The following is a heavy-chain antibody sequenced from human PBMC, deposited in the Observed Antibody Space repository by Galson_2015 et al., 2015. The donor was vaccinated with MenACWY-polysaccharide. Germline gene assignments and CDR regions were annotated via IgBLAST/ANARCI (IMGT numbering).Heavy chain of an antibody. Sequence: SLRLSCAASGFTFSSNTMNWVRQAPGKGLEYVSGISSNGGSTYYADSVTGRFTISRDNSKNTLYLQMSSLRAEDTAVYYCVKGGYSSSWYRGDYWGQGTLVTVSS. CDR3: VKGGYSSSWYRGDY. D-gene: IGHD6-13*01. CDR1: GFTFSSNT. V-gene: IGHV3-64D*08. J-gene: IGHJ4*02. CDR2: ISSNGGST.